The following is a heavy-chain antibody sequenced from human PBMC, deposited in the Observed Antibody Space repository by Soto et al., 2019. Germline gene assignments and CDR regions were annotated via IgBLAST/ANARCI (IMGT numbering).Heavy chain of an antibody. V-gene: IGHV3-23*01. D-gene: IGHD2-15*01. J-gene: IGHJ4*02. Sequence: GGSLRLSCAASGFTFSSYAMSWVRQAPGKGLEWVSAISGSGGSTYYTDSVKGRFTISRDNSKNTLYLQMNSLRAEDTAVYYCAKGYCSGGSCYSHYFDYWGQGTLVTVSS. CDR2: ISGSGGST. CDR3: AKGYCSGGSCYSHYFDY. CDR1: GFTFSSYA.